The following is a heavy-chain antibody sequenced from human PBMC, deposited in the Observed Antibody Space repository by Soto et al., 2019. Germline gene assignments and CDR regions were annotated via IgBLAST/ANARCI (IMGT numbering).Heavy chain of an antibody. J-gene: IGHJ4*02. D-gene: IGHD6-19*01. Sequence: EVQLVESGGGLIQPGGSLRLSCAASGFSVSSKYMTWVRQAPGKGLEWVSVIYGGGTTYYAASVKGRFTITRDNSKNTLYLQMNSLRAEDTAVYYGVQATGWPGFDFWGQGTVVTVSS. V-gene: IGHV3-53*01. CDR2: IYGGGTT. CDR3: VQATGWPGFDF. CDR1: GFSVSSKY.